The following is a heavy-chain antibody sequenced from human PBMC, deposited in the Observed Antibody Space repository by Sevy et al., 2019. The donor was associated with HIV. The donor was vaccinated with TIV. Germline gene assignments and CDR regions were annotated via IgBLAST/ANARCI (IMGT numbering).Heavy chain of an antibody. CDR2: IYFSGST. V-gene: IGHV4-39*01. D-gene: IGHD3-10*01. CDR3: ARHGGLVDRGFDF. Sequence: SETLSLTCTVSGGSIGRNSYDWGWIRQSPGKGLEWVGSIYFSGSTNYATSLKSRASISVDSSKNQVSLKMRFVTATDTAVYYCARHGGLVDRGFDFWGQGTLVTVSS. J-gene: IGHJ4*02. CDR1: GGSIGRNSYD.